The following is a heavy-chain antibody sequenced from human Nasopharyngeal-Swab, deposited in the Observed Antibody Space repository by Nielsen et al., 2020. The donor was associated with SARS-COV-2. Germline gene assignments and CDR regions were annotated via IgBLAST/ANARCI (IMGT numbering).Heavy chain of an antibody. J-gene: IGHJ4*02. CDR1: GFTFSNFW. D-gene: IGHD1-26*01. CDR3: AREWVGAFDY. V-gene: IGHV3-7*01. Sequence: GGSLRLSCAASGFTFSNFWMSWVRQAPGKGLEWVANIKQDGSEKYYVDSVKGRFTISRDNAKNSLYLQMNSLRDEDTAVYYCAREWVGAFDYWGQGTLVTVSS. CDR2: IKQDGSEK.